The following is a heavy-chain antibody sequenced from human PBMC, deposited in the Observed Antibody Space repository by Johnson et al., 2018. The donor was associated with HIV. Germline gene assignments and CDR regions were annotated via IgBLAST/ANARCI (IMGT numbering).Heavy chain of an antibody. CDR2: IRYDGSNK. V-gene: IGHV3-30*02. CDR1: GFTFSSYG. J-gene: IGHJ3*02. CDR3: ARKFPDAFDI. Sequence: QVQLVESGGGVVQPGGSLRLSCAASGFTFSSYGMHWVRQAPGKGLEWVAFIRYDGSNKYYADSVKGRFTISRDNSKNTLYLQMNSLRAEDTAVYYCARKFPDAFDIWGQGTMVTVSS.